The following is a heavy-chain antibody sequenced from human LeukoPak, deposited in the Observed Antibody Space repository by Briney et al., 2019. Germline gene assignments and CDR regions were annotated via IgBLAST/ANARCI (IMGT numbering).Heavy chain of an antibody. V-gene: IGHV3-48*03. D-gene: IGHD3-10*01. CDR3: ARDVVRGSGGDV. CDR2: ISSSGSTI. CDR1: GFTFSSYE. Sequence: GGSLRLSCAASGFTFSSYEMNWVRQAPGKGLEWVSYISSSGSTIYYADSVKGRFTISRDNAKNSLYLQMNSLRAEDTAVYYCARDVVRGSGGDVWGKGTTVTVSS. J-gene: IGHJ6*04.